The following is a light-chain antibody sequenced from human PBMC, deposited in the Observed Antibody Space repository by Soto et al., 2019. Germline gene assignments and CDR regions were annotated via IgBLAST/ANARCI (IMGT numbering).Light chain of an antibody. CDR1: QSVGRY. Sequence: EIVLTQSPATLSLSPGERGTLSCRASQSVGRYLAWYQHKPGQPPRLLIYDTSNRAPGTPGRFGGSGSGTDFTLTISSLEPEDFAVYFCQQRNNWPTFGGGTKVEIK. CDR2: DTS. CDR3: QQRNNWPT. V-gene: IGKV3-11*01. J-gene: IGKJ4*01.